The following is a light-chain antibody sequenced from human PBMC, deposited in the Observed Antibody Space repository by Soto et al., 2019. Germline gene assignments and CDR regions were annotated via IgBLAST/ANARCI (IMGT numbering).Light chain of an antibody. J-gene: IGKJ2*01. CDR2: TAS. V-gene: IGKV1-39*01. Sequence: DIQMTQSPSSLSVSVGDRVTITCRASQSITKYLNWYQQKPGKAPKLLVYTASSLQSGVPSRFSGNGSGTDFTLTISSLQPEDFATYYCQQSDSYPYTFGQGTKLEIK. CDR3: QQSDSYPYT. CDR1: QSITKY.